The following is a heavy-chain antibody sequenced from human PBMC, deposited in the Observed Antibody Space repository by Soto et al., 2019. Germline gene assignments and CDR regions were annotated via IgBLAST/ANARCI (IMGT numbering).Heavy chain of an antibody. Sequence: QVQLQESGPGLVKPSQTLSLTCTVSGGSISSGGYYWSWIRQHPGKGLEWIGYIYYSGSTYYNPSLKSRVTRSVDTSKNQFSLKLSSVTAADTAVYYCARVIVVVVAATSTNWFDPWGQGTLVTVSS. CDR2: IYYSGST. V-gene: IGHV4-31*03. J-gene: IGHJ5*02. CDR3: ARVIVVVVAATSTNWFDP. CDR1: GGSISSGGYY. D-gene: IGHD2-15*01.